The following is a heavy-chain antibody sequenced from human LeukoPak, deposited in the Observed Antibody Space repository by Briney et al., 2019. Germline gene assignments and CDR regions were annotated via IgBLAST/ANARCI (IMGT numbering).Heavy chain of an antibody. Sequence: LRASVKVSCKASGYTFTSYAMHWVRQAPGQRLEWMGWINAGNGNTKYSQKFQGRVTITADKSTSTAYMELGSLRSEDTAVYYCARDGYNQSMDVWGQGTTVTVSS. D-gene: IGHD5-24*01. CDR3: ARDGYNQSMDV. V-gene: IGHV1-3*01. CDR2: INAGNGNT. J-gene: IGHJ6*02. CDR1: GYTFTSYA.